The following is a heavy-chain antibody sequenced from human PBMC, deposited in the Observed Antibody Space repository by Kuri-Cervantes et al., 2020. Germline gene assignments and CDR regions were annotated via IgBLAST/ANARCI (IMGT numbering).Heavy chain of an antibody. Sequence: GGSLRLSCAASGFTVSSNYMSWVRQAPGKGLEWVSVIYSCGSTYYADSVKGRFTISRDNSKNTLYLQMNSLRAEDTAVYYCAKDRRSSGWYGVQYYWGQGTLVTVSS. J-gene: IGHJ4*02. CDR1: GFTVSSNY. D-gene: IGHD6-19*01. CDR3: AKDRRSSGWYGVQYY. CDR2: IYSCGST. V-gene: IGHV3-53*01.